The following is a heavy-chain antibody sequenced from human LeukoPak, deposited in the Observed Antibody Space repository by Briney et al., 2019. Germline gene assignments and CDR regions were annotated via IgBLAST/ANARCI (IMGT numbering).Heavy chain of an antibody. CDR2: INHSGST. CDR1: GGSISSSSYY. V-gene: IGHV4-39*07. Sequence: SETLSLTCTVSGGSISSSSYYWGWIRQPPGKGLEWIGEINHSGSTNYNPSLKSRVTISVDTSKNQFSLKLSSVTAADTAVYYCARGASSWGQGTLVTVSS. CDR3: ARGASS. J-gene: IGHJ5*02.